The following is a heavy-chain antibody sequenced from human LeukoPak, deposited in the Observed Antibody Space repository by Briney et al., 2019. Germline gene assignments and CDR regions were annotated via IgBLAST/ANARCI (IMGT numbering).Heavy chain of an antibody. J-gene: IGHJ4*02. Sequence: PGGSLRLSCAASGFTFSSYGMGWVRQAPGKGLEWVSAISGSGGSTYYADSVKGRFTIYRDNSKNTLYLQMNSLRAEDTAVYYCAKDARTITMIVVVPSPDYWGQGTLVTVSS. CDR1: GFTFSSYG. D-gene: IGHD3-22*01. V-gene: IGHV3-23*01. CDR2: ISGSGGST. CDR3: AKDARTITMIVVVPSPDY.